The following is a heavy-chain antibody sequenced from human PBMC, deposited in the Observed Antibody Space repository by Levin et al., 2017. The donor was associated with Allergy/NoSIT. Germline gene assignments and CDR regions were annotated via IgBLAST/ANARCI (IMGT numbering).Heavy chain of an antibody. CDR1: GGTFRHYA. CDR3: VRFVVTPVSYFYMDV. Sequence: KISCKASGGTFRHYALSWVRQAPGQGFEWMGGIVPVFGSTNYAQKFHGRVTITADESTSTANMELSSLRSDDTAVYYCVRFVVTPVSYFYMDVWGKGTTVTVSS. CDR2: IVPVFGST. J-gene: IGHJ6*03. D-gene: IGHD2-2*01. V-gene: IGHV1-69*01.